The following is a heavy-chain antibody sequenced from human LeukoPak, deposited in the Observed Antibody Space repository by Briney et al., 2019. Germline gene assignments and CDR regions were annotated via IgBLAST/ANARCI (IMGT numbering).Heavy chain of an antibody. CDR1: GFTFSGYS. J-gene: IGHJ4*02. V-gene: IGHV3-7*01. CDR3: ARDYGVTDY. D-gene: IGHD3-10*01. Sequence: TGGSLRLSCAASGFTFSGYSMNWVRQAPGKGLEWVANIKQDGSEKYYVDSVKGRFTISRDNAKNSLYLQMNSLRAEDTAVYYCARDYGVTDYWGQGTLVTVSS. CDR2: IKQDGSEK.